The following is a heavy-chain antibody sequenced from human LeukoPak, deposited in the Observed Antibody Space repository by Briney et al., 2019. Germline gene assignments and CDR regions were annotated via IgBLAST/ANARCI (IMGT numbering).Heavy chain of an antibody. V-gene: IGHV3-7*05. D-gene: IGHD1-14*01. CDR2: INQDGSEK. J-gene: IGHJ4*02. Sequence: GGSLRLSCAASGYTFSSFWMNWVRQAPGKGLEWVASINQDGSEKTYVDSVKGRFTISRDNAKNSLFLQMNSLRAEDTAVYFCARDATPPGLIFDSWGQGTLVTVSS. CDR3: ARDATPPGLIFDS. CDR1: GYTFSSFW.